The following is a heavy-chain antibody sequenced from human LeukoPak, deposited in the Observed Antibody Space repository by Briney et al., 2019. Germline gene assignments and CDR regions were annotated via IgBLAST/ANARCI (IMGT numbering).Heavy chain of an antibody. D-gene: IGHD3-3*01. CDR2: INHSGST. V-gene: IGHV4-38-2*02. Sequence: PSETLSLTCTVSGYSISSGYYWSWIRQPPGKGLEWIGEINHSGSTNYNPSLKSRVTISVDTSKNQFSLKLSSVTAADTAVYYCARPSGDFWSGYHYYMDVWGKGTTVTVSS. CDR1: GYSISSGYY. J-gene: IGHJ6*03. CDR3: ARPSGDFWSGYHYYMDV.